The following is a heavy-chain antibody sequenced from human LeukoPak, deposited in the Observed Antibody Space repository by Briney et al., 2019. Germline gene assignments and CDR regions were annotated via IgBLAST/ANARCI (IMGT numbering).Heavy chain of an antibody. CDR1: GYTFTGYY. D-gene: IGHD5-24*01. J-gene: IGHJ3*02. V-gene: IGHV1-2*02. CDR2: INPNSGGT. Sequence: ASVRVSCKASGYTFTGYYMHWVRQAPGQGLEWMGWINPNSGGTNYAQKFQGRVTMTRDTSISTAYMELSRLRSDDTAVYYCARDLPSDGAFDIWGQGTMVTVSS. CDR3: ARDLPSDGAFDI.